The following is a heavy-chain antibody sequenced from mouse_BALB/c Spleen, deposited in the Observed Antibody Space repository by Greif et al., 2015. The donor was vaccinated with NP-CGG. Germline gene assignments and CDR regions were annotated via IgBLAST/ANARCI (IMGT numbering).Heavy chain of an antibody. D-gene: IGHD2-10*02. CDR2: IYPGSGNT. CDR3: ARKYGTAMDY. CDR1: GYTFTDYY. J-gene: IGHJ4*01. V-gene: IGHV1-84*02. Sequence: QVHVKQSGPELVKPGASVKISCKASGYTFTDYYINWVKQKPGQGLEWIGWIYPGSGNTKYNEKFKGKATLTADTSSSTAYMQLSSLTSEDTAVYFCARKYGTAMDYWGQGTSITVSS.